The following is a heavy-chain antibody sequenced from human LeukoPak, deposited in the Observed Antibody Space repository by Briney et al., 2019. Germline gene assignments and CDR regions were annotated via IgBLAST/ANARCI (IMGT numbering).Heavy chain of an antibody. D-gene: IGHD6-13*01. CDR2: ISGSGGST. Sequence: PGGSLTLSCAASGFTFSSYAMSWVRQAPGKGLEWVSAISGSGGSTYYADTVKGRFTISRDNSKNTLYLQINSLRAEDTAVYYCAKGELAAAGPGDWFDPWGQGTLVTVSS. CDR1: GFTFSSYA. CDR3: AKGELAAAGPGDWFDP. J-gene: IGHJ5*02. V-gene: IGHV3-23*01.